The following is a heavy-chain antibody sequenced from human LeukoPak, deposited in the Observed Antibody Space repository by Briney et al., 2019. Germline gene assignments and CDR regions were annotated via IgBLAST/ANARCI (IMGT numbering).Heavy chain of an antibody. Sequence: SETLSLTCIVSGDSISSYYWSWIRQPPGKGLEWIGYIYSSGSTNSNSSLKSRVTTSVDTSKSQFSLKMTSVTAADTAVYYCARQGSGGRAFDIWGQGTMVTVSS. V-gene: IGHV4-59*08. CDR1: GDSISSYY. J-gene: IGHJ3*02. D-gene: IGHD1-26*01. CDR3: ARQGSGGRAFDI. CDR2: IYSSGST.